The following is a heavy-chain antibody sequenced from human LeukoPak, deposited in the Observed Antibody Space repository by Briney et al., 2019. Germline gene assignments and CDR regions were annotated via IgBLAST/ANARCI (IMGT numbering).Heavy chain of an antibody. J-gene: IGHJ4*02. CDR1: GGCISSYY. CDR2: IYYSGST. D-gene: IGHD3-16*02. CDR3: ARDQYDYVWGSYRWRGFDY. V-gene: IGHV4-59*01. Sequence: SETLSLTCTVSGGCISSYYWRWIRQPPGKGLEGIVYIYYSGSTNYNPSLKSRVTISVDTSKNQFSLKLSSVTAADTAPYYCARDQYDYVWGSYRWRGFDYWGQGTLVTVSS.